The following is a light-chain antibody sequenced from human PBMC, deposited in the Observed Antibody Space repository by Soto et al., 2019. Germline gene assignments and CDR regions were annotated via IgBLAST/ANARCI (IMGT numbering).Light chain of an antibody. Sequence: EIVLTQSPGTLSLSPGERATLSCRASQSVSSNYLAWYQQKSGQAPRLLIYGAPSRATGIPDRFSGSGPGTDFTLTITRLEPEDFAVYFCLQYGGLPRTFGQGTKVDIK. CDR2: GAP. CDR1: QSVSSNY. CDR3: LQYGGLPRT. V-gene: IGKV3-20*01. J-gene: IGKJ1*01.